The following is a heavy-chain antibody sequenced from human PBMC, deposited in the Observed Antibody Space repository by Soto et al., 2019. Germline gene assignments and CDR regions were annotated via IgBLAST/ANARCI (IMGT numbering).Heavy chain of an antibody. V-gene: IGHV1-3*01. D-gene: IGHD1-20*01. CDR1: GYTFTGYA. CDR3: ARGVTGTALGG. CDR2: INAGNGNT. J-gene: IGHJ4*02. Sequence: VASVKVSCKASGYTFTGYAMHWVRQAPGQRLEWMGWINAGNGNTKYSQKFQGRVTITRDTSASTAYMELSSLRSEDTAVYYCARGVTGTALGGWGQGTLVTVSS.